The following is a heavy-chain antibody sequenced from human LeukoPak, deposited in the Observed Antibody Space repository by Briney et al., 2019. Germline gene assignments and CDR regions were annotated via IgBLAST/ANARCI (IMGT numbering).Heavy chain of an antibody. CDR2: IYHSGST. CDR1: GYSISSGYY. CDR3: ARDPTLDYGDPTFKMDV. D-gene: IGHD4-17*01. V-gene: IGHV4-38-2*02. Sequence: PSETLSLTCSVSGYSISSGYYWGWIRQPPGKGLEWIGSIYHSGSTYYNPSLKSRVTISVDTSKNQFSLKLSSVTAADTAVYYCARDPTLDYGDPTFKMDVWGKGTSVTVSS. J-gene: IGHJ6*04.